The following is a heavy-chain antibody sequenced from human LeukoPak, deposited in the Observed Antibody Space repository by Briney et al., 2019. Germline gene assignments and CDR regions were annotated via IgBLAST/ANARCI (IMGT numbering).Heavy chain of an antibody. J-gene: IGHJ3*02. CDR2: INPNSGGT. CDR3: ARAVYSGYDDAFDI. Sequence: ASVKVSCKASGYTFTGYYMHWVRQAPGQGLEWMGWINPNSGGTNYAQKFQGRVTMTRDTSISTAYMELSRLRSDDTAVYYCARAVYSGYDDAFDIWGQGTMVTVSS. V-gene: IGHV1-2*02. D-gene: IGHD5-12*01. CDR1: GYTFTGYY.